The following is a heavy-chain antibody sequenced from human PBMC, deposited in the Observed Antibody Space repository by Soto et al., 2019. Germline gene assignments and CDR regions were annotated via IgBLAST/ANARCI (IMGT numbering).Heavy chain of an antibody. Sequence: EVQLVESGGGLVQPGGSLRLSCAASGFTFSSHWMHWVRHAPGKGPVWVSRINSDGRSTTNADSVKGRFTISRDNARNTLYLQMNSLRAEDTAVYYCARDSSWTGYSAQFDSWGQGTLVTVAS. D-gene: IGHD3-9*01. CDR3: ARDSSWTGYSAQFDS. CDR2: INSDGRST. V-gene: IGHV3-74*01. J-gene: IGHJ4*02. CDR1: GFTFSSHW.